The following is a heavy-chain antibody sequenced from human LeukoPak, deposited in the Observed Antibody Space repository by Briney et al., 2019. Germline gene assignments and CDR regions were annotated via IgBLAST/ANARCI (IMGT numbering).Heavy chain of an antibody. CDR1: GFTFSTYT. V-gene: IGHV3-21*01. CDR2: ISTSSSYI. D-gene: IGHD5-12*01. CDR3: AKDSLYIVATIYYYYYMDV. Sequence: PGGSLRLSCAASGFTFSTYTMNWVRQAPGKGLEWVSFISTSSSYIYYADSMKGRFTISRDNSKNTLYLQMNSLRAEDTAVYYCAKDSLYIVATIYYYYYMDVWGKGTTVTISS. J-gene: IGHJ6*03.